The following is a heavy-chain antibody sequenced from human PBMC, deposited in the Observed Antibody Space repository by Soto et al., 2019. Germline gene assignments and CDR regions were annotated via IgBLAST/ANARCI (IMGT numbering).Heavy chain of an antibody. CDR3: ARVKGSGHPEDIQL. CDR2: IIPILGIA. CDR1: GGTFTSYT. Sequence: QVKLVQSGAEVKKPGSSVKVSCKASGGTFTSYTISWVRQAPGQGLEWMGRIIPILGIANYAQKFQGRVTITADKSTSTAYMELSSLRSEDTAVYYCARVKGSGHPEDIQLWGQGTPVTVSS. V-gene: IGHV1-69*02. J-gene: IGHJ1*01.